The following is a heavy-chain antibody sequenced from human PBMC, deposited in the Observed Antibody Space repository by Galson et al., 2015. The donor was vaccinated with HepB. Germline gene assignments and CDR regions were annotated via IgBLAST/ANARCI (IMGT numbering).Heavy chain of an antibody. Sequence: SLRLSCAASGFTFYNARVSWVRQAPGKGLEWVGRIKSTTDGGTTDYAAPVKGRFTVSRDDSINTLYLQMNSLKTEDTAVYYCAAQLLPHRDDYNYYFDSWGQGTLVTVSS. V-gene: IGHV3-15*01. CDR1: GFTFYNAR. D-gene: IGHD5-24*01. J-gene: IGHJ4*02. CDR3: AAQLLPHRDDYNYYFDS. CDR2: IKSTTDGGTT.